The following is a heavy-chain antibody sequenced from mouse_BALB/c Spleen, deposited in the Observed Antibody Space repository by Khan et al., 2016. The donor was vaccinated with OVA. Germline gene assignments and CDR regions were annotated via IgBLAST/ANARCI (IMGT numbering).Heavy chain of an antibody. CDR1: GYTFTDYA. D-gene: IGHD2-3*01. CDR3: SIPAYDGYYYY. Sequence: QVQLQQSGPELVRPGVSVKISCKGSGYTFTDYAMHWVKQSHAKSLEWIGLISTYSGNTNYNQKFKGKATMTVDTSSSTAYMELARLTSEDSAIHYFSIPAYDGYYYYWGQGTTLTVSS. V-gene: IGHV1S137*01. CDR2: ISTYSGNT. J-gene: IGHJ2*01.